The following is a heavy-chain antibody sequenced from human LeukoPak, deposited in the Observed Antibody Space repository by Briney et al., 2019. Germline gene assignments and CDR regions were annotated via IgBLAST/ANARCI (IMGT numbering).Heavy chain of an antibody. D-gene: IGHD6-6*01. CDR2: IFNSDNT. V-gene: IGHV4-4*07. Sequence: SETLSLTCRVSGGSISGYYWSWIRQPAGKELEWIGRIFNSDNTNYNPSLKSRITMSVDTSKNQFSLKLSSVTAADTAVYYCARGPVTARSNAFDIWGKGTMVTVSS. CDR1: GGSISGYY. J-gene: IGHJ3*02. CDR3: ARGPVTARSNAFDI.